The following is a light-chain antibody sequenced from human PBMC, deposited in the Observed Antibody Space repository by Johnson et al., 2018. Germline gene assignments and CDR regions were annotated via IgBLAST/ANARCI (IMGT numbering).Light chain of an antibody. J-gene: IGLJ1*01. CDR3: GTWDSSLSAGNV. CDR2: ENN. CDR1: SSNIGNNY. V-gene: IGLV1-51*02. Sequence: QSVLTQPPSVSAAPGQKVTISCSGSSSNIGNNYVSWYQQLPGTAPKLLIYENNKRPSGIPDRFSGSKSGTSATLGITGLQTGAEADYYCGTWDSSLSAGNVFGTGTKFTLL.